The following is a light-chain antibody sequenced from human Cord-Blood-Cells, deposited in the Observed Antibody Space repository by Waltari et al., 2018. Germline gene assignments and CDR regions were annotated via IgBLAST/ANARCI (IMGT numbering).Light chain of an antibody. J-gene: IGLJ2*01. CDR3: CSYAGSSTLVV. CDR2: EGS. Sequence: QSALTQPAPVSGSPGQSITTSGTGTSSDDGGYTLVSWYHQHPGKAPKPMIYEGSKRPSGVSNRFSDSKSGNTASLTISGLQAEDEADYYCCSYAGSSTLVVFGGGTKLTVL. CDR1: SSDDGGYTL. V-gene: IGLV2-23*01.